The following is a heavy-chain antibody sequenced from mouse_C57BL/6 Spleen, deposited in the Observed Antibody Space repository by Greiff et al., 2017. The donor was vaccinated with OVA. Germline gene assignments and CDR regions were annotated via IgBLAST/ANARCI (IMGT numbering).Heavy chain of an antibody. CDR2: ISSGGSYT. J-gene: IGHJ4*01. Sequence: EVQVVESGGDLVKPGGSLKLSCAASGFTFSSYGMSWVRQTPDKRLEWVATISSGGSYTYYPDSVKGRFTISRDNAKNTLYLQMSSLKSEDTAMYDCASYEGSMDYWGQGTSVTVSS. D-gene: IGHD2-3*01. V-gene: IGHV5-6*01. CDR3: ASYEGSMDY. CDR1: GFTFSSYG.